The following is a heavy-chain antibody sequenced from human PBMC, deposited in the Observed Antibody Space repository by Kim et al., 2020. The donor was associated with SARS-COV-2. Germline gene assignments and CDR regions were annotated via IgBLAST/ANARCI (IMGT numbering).Heavy chain of an antibody. CDR3: VKGPTSIAAAGTFDY. J-gene: IGHJ4*02. V-gene: IGHV3-64D*06. D-gene: IGHD6-13*01. Sequence: AGKGRFTISRDNSKNTLYLQMSSLRAEDTAVYYCVKGPTSIAAAGTFDYWGQGTLVTVSS.